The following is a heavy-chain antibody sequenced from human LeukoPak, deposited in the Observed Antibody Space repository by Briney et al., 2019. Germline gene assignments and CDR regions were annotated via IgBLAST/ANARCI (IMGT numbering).Heavy chain of an antibody. V-gene: IGHV3-73*01. CDR2: IRSKANSYAT. Sequence: GGSLRLSCAASGFTFSGFAMHWVRQASWKGLEWVGRIRSKANSYATAYAASVKGRFTISRDDSKNTAYLQMNSLKTEDTAVYYCTRLVAAEDLDYWGQGTLVTVSS. J-gene: IGHJ4*02. CDR1: GFTFSGFA. CDR3: TRLVAAEDLDY. D-gene: IGHD2-15*01.